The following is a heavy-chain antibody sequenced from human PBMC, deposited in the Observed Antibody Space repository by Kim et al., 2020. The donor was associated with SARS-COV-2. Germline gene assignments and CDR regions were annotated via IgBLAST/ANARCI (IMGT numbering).Heavy chain of an antibody. CDR1: GFNFDDYA. J-gene: IGHJ5*01. Sequence: SLRLSCAASGFNFDDYAMHWVRQAPGKGLEWVSGISWNSGSIGYADSVKGRFTISRDNAKNSLYLQMNSLRADDTALYYCAKDNWGYSSGWYNINWFDSWGQGTLVTVSS. CDR3: AKDNWGYSSGWYNINWFDS. CDR2: ISWNSGSI. V-gene: IGHV3-9*01. D-gene: IGHD6-19*01.